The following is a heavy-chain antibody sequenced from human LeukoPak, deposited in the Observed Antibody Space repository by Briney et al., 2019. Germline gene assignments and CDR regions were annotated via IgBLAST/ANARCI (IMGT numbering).Heavy chain of an antibody. CDR1: GGSISSYY. CDR2: MYTSGST. V-gene: IGHV4-4*07. Sequence: SETLSLTCTVSGGSISSYYWSWIRQPAGKGLQWIGRMYTSGSTNYNPSLKSRVTMSVDTSKNQFSLKLSSVTAADTAVYYCARNTRGYSGYAPFDYWGQGTLVTVSS. CDR3: ARNTRGYSGYAPFDY. D-gene: IGHD5-12*01. J-gene: IGHJ4*02.